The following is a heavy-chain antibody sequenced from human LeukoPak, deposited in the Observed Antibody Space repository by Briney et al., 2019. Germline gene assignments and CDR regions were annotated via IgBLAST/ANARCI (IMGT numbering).Heavy chain of an antibody. Sequence: SETLSLTCTVSGGSISSGGYYWSWIRQHPGKGLEWIGYIYYSGSTYYNPSLKSRVTISVDTSKNQFSLKLSSVTAADTAVYYCARAGDQGDYYYMDVWGKGTTVTVSS. CDR1: GGSISSGGYY. CDR2: IYYSGST. D-gene: IGHD7-27*01. V-gene: IGHV4-31*03. J-gene: IGHJ6*03. CDR3: ARAGDQGDYYYMDV.